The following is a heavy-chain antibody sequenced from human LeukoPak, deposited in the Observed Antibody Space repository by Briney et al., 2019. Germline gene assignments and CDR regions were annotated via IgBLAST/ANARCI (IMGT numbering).Heavy chain of an antibody. V-gene: IGHV3-30-3*01. J-gene: IGHJ4*02. Sequence: PGRSLRLSCAASGFTFSSYAMHGVRQAPGKGLEWVAAITYDGSSVHYADSVKGRFTISRDNSKNTLYLEMNSLRPEDTAIYYCAREKRSGYYPGYWGQGTLVTVSS. CDR2: ITYDGSSV. D-gene: IGHD3-3*01. CDR1: GFTFSSYA. CDR3: AREKRSGYYPGY.